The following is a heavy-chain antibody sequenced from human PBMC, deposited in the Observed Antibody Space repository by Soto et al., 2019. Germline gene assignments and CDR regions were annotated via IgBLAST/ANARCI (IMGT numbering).Heavy chain of an antibody. Sequence: QVQLQPSGPGLVKSSESLSLSCTVSGGSINTGLYYWGWIRQPPGKGLEWIGSIYYTGTIQNNPSLQRRATISIDASKTQFSLKLTSGTAADTAVYYCARHHGRTGGLVALVDQWGQGTLVTVSS. CDR2: IYYTGTI. D-gene: IGHD7-27*01. J-gene: IGHJ4*02. CDR1: GGSINTGLYY. CDR3: ARHHGRTGGLVALVDQ. V-gene: IGHV4-39*01.